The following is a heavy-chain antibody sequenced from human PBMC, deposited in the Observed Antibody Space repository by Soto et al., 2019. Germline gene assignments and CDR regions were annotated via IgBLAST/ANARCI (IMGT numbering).Heavy chain of an antibody. CDR2: ISHKKSIQ. Sequence: GGSLRLSCAASGLSFRNYAMHWVRQAPGKGLEWVTMISHKKSIQFYDDSVKGRFTISRDNSKDTLYLQMNNLTPEDTAVYYCVGGSLLHWGQGTPVTVSS. CDR1: GLSFRNYA. J-gene: IGHJ4*02. CDR3: VGGSLLH. V-gene: IGHV3-30*04.